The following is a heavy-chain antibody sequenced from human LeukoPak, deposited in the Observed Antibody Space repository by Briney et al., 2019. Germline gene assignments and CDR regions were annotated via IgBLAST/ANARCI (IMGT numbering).Heavy chain of an antibody. CDR2: INHSGST. J-gene: IGHJ4*02. D-gene: IGHD3-22*01. Sequence: PSETLSLTCAVYGGSFSGYYWSWIRQPPGKGLEWIGEINHSGSTNYNPSLKSRVTISVDTSKNQFSLKLSSVTAADTAVYYCARSNYRDSSGEFDYWGQGTLVTVSS. CDR1: GGSFSGYY. CDR3: ARSNYRDSSGEFDY. V-gene: IGHV4-34*01.